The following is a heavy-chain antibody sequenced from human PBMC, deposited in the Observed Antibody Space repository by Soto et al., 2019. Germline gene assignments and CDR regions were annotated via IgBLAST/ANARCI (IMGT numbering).Heavy chain of an antibody. V-gene: IGHV3-21*01. CDR1: GFTVNTFN. CDR3: TLYDALVFDF. J-gene: IGHJ4*02. D-gene: IGHD2-8*01. Sequence: PVGSLRLSCAASGFTVNTFNMNWVRQAPGKGLEWVSSISNYDNTAYADSVKGRFTVSRDNAKNSLFLQMNSLRAEDTAVYYCTLYDALVFDFWGQGALVTVS. CDR2: ISNYDNT.